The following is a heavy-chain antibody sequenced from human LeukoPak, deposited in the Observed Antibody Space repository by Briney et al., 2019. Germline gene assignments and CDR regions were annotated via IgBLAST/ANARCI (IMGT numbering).Heavy chain of an antibody. J-gene: IGHJ4*02. V-gene: IGHV3-33*01. D-gene: IGHD1-7*01. CDR3: ARGPHPAYNWNYAGGYFDY. Sequence: GGSLRLSCAASGFTFSSYGMHWVRQAPGKGLEWVAVIWYDGSNKYYADSVKGRFTISRDNSKNTLYLQMNSLRAEDTAVYYCARGPHPAYNWNYAGGYFDYWGQGTLVTVSS. CDR2: IWYDGSNK. CDR1: GFTFSSYG.